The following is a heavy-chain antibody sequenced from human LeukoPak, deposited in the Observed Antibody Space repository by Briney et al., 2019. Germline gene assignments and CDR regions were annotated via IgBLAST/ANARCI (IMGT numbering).Heavy chain of an antibody. J-gene: IGHJ4*02. CDR1: GYTFTGYY. D-gene: IGHD3-22*01. Sequence: ASVKVSCKASGYTFTGYYMHWVRQAPGQGLEWMGRINPNSGGTNYAQKFQGRVTMTRDTSISTAYMELSRLRSDDTAVYYCARVGVYDSCGYYVGDDYWGQGTLVTVSS. CDR2: INPNSGGT. V-gene: IGHV1-2*06. CDR3: ARVGVYDSCGYYVGDDY.